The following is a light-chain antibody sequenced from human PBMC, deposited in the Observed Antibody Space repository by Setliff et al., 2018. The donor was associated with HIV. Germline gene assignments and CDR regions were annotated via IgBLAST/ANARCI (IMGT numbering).Light chain of an antibody. V-gene: IGLV2-14*01. CDR3: SSYTSSSTRV. J-gene: IGLJ1*01. Sequence: SVLTQPASVSGSPGQSITISCTGTWSDVGGYNYVSWYQQHPGKAPKLMIYEVSNRPSGVSNRFSGSKSGNTASLTISGLQAEDEADYFCSSYTSSSTRVFGTGTKVTVL. CDR2: EVS. CDR1: WSDVGGYNY.